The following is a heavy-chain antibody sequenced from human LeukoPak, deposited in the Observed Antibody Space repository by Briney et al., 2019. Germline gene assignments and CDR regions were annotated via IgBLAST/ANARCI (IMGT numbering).Heavy chain of an antibody. J-gene: IGHJ4*02. D-gene: IGHD1-26*01. Sequence: ASVKVSCKASGHTFTSYYMHWVRQAPGQGLEWMGIINPSGGSTSYAQKFQGRVTMTRDMSTSTVYMELSSLRSDDTAVYYCARDWGRELLRNGFDYWGQGTLVTVSS. CDR3: ARDWGRELLRNGFDY. CDR2: INPSGGST. V-gene: IGHV1-46*01. CDR1: GHTFTSYY.